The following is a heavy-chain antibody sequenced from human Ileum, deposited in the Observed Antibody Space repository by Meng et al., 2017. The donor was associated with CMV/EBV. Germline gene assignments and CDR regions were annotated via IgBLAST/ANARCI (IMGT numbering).Heavy chain of an antibody. CDR2: TRNKANSYTT. CDR1: TSGDYY. J-gene: IGHJ6*02. D-gene: IGHD3-3*01. CDR3: ARDSSGFWSGYYMDV. V-gene: IGHV3-72*01. Sequence: TSGDYYWSWIRQAPGKGLEWVGRTRNKANSYTTEYAASVKGRFTISRDDSKNSLYLQMNSLKTEDTAVYYCARDSSGFWSGYYMDVWGQGTTVTVSS.